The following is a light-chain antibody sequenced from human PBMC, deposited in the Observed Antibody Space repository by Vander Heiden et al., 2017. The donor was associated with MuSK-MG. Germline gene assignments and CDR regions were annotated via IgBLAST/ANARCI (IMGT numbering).Light chain of an antibody. V-gene: IGKV3-20*01. J-gene: IGKJ1*01. Sequence: EIVSTQSPGTLSLSPGERATLSCRASQSVSSSYLAWYQQKPGQAPRVLIYGASSRATGIPDRFSGSGSGTDFTLTISRLEPEDFAVYYCQQDGSSLRTFGQGTKVEIK. CDR2: GAS. CDR1: QSVSSSY. CDR3: QQDGSSLRT.